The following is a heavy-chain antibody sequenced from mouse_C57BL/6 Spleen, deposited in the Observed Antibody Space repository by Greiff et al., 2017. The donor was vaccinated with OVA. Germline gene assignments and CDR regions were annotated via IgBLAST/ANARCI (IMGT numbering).Heavy chain of an antibody. J-gene: IGHJ4*01. CDR1: GGVVSGDS. Sequence: EVHLVESGGGLVKPGGSLKLSCAAYGGVVSGDSMSWVRQTPEKRLEWVATISGGGGNTYYPDSVKGRFTISRDNAKNTLYLQMSSLRSEDTALYYCARHDYGRNYYAMDYWGQGTSVTVSS. D-gene: IGHD1-1*01. CDR3: ARHDYGRNYYAMDY. V-gene: IGHV5-9*01. CDR2: ISGGGGNT.